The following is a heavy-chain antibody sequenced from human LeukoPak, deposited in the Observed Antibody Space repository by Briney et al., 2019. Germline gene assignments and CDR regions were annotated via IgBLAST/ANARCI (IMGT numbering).Heavy chain of an antibody. CDR3: AKSHSVAVAGTYSTYYFDS. V-gene: IGHV3-23*01. J-gene: IGHJ4*02. CDR1: GFTFSSFA. CDR2: IGGSGAST. D-gene: IGHD6-19*01. Sequence: GGSLRLSCAASGFTFSSFAMSWVRQAPGRGLEWVSSIGGSGASTYYADSVKGRFTISRDNSRNTLYLQMSSLRAEDTAVYYCAKSHSVAVAGTYSTYYFDSWGQGTLVTVSS.